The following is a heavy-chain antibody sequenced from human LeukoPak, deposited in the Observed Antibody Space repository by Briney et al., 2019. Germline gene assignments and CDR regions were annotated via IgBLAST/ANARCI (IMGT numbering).Heavy chain of an antibody. CDR3: ARLTGYSSSWYGLYYFDY. V-gene: IGHV4-59*08. CDR2: IYYSGST. D-gene: IGHD6-13*01. Sequence: SETLSLTCTVSGGSISSYYWSWIRQPPGKGLEWIGYIYYSGSTNYNPSLKSRVTISVDTSKNQFSLKLSSVTAADTAVYYCARLTGYSSSWYGLYYFDYWGQGTLVTVSS. CDR1: GGSISSYY. J-gene: IGHJ4*02.